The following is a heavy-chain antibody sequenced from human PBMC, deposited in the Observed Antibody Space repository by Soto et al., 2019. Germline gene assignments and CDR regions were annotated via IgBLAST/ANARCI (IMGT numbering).Heavy chain of an antibody. CDR2: IYYSGST. CDR3: VRVSTSIASAGSIGY. J-gene: IGHJ4*02. CDR1: GGSISSGDYY. V-gene: IGHV4-30-4*01. D-gene: IGHD6-13*01. Sequence: SETLSLTCTASGGSISSGDYYWSWIRQPPGKGLEWIGYIYYSGSTYYNPSLKSRVTISVDTSKNQFSLKLSSVTAADTAVYYCVRVSTSIASAGSIGYWGKGPMVTVCS.